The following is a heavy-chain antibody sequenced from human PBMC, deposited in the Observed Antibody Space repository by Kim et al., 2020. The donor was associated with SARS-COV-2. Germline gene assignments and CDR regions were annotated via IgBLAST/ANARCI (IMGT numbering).Heavy chain of an antibody. D-gene: IGHD3-10*01. V-gene: IGHV3-66*01. CDR2: IYGGGTT. CDR1: GITLTNNH. Sequence: GGSLRLSCAASGITLTNNHMNWVRQAPGKGLEWVSVIYGGGTTDYADSVKDRFTISRDTSKNTVYLEMNSLRAEDTAVYYCARDIKFDGFAFFDLWGRGTLVSVSS. J-gene: IGHJ2*01. CDR3: ARDIKFDGFAFFDL.